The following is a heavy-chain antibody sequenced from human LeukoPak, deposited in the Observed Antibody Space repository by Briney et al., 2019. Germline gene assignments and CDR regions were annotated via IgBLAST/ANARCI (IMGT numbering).Heavy chain of an antibody. CDR2: INSDGSTI. Sequence: GGSLRLSCAASGFSFSTYWMHWVRQAPGEGLVWVSRINSDGSTINYADSVKGRFTISRDNSKNTLYLQMNSLRAEDAAVYYCARDGSTSWQTDPYYYYGMDVWGQGTTVTVSS. D-gene: IGHD2-2*01. CDR1: GFSFSTYW. CDR3: ARDGSTSWQTDPYYYYGMDV. V-gene: IGHV3-74*01. J-gene: IGHJ6*02.